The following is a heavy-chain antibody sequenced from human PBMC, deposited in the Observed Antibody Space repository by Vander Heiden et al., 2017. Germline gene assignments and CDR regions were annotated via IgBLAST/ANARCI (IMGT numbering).Heavy chain of an antibody. D-gene: IGHD3-3*01. J-gene: IGHJ4*02. CDR2: IRSKAYGGTT. CDR3: TRGRYDFWSGYYPAFDY. Sequence: EVQLVESGGGLVQPGRSLRLSCTASGFTFADYAMSWFRQAPGKGLEWGGFIRSKAYGGTTEYAASVKGRFTISRDDSKSIAYLQMNSLKTEDTAVYYCTRGRYDFWSGYYPAFDYWGQGTLVTVSS. V-gene: IGHV3-49*03. CDR1: GFTFADYA.